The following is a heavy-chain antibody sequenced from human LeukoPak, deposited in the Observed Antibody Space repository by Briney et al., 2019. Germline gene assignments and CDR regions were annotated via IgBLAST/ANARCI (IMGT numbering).Heavy chain of an antibody. CDR1: GGSISSSSYY. CDR3: ASLHADRNFTY. CDR2: IYYSGST. J-gene: IGHJ4*02. Sequence: SETLSLTCTVSGGSISSSSYYWGWIRQPPGKGLEWIASIYYSGSTYYNPSLTSRVTISVDTSKNQFSLKVSSVTAADTAVYYCASLHADRNFTYWGQGTLVTVSS. V-gene: IGHV4-39*01. D-gene: IGHD3-3*01.